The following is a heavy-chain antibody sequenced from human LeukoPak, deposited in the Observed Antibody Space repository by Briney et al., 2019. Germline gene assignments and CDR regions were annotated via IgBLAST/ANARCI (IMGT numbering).Heavy chain of an antibody. V-gene: IGHV1-2*02. CDR2: INPNSGGT. D-gene: IGHD1-26*01. CDR1: GYTFTGYY. Sequence: ASVKVSCKASGYTFTGYYMHWVRQAPGQGLEWMGWINPNSGGTNYAQKFQGRVTMTRDTSISAAYMELSRLRSDDTAVYYCARVPRGSFCFDYWGQGTLVTVSS. J-gene: IGHJ4*02. CDR3: ARVPRGSFCFDY.